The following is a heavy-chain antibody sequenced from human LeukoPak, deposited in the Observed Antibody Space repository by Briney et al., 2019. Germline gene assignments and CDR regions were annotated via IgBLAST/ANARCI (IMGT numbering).Heavy chain of an antibody. CDR1: GFTFSNAW. D-gene: IGHD3-10*01. Sequence: PGGSLRLSCAASGFTFSNAWMSWVRQAPGKGLEWVGRIKSKTDGGTTDYAAPVKGRFTISRDDSKNTLHLQMNSLKTEDTAVYYCTTENYYGSGRENWFDPWGQGTLVTVSP. CDR3: TTENYYGSGRENWFDP. V-gene: IGHV3-15*01. J-gene: IGHJ5*02. CDR2: IKSKTDGGTT.